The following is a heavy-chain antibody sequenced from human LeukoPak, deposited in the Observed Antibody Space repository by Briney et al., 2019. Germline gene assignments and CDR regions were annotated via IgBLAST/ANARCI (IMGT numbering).Heavy chain of an antibody. Sequence: GGSLRLSCAASGFTFSSYWMSWVRQAPGKGLEWVSSISSSSTYIYYADSVKGRFTISRDNSKNTLYLQMNSLRAEDTAVYYCALAWGTTVTTKGDYWGQGTLVTVS. V-gene: IGHV3-21*04. CDR3: ALAWGTTVTTKGDY. CDR2: ISSSSTYI. J-gene: IGHJ4*02. CDR1: GFTFSSYW. D-gene: IGHD4-17*01.